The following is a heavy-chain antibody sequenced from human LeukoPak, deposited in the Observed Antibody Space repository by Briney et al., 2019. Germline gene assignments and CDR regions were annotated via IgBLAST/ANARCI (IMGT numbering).Heavy chain of an antibody. CDR1: GGSISSHY. CDR3: ARGLELHDY. Sequence: PSETLSLTCTVSGGSISSHYWSWIRQPPGKGLEWFGYIYYSGSTNYNPSLKSRVTISVDTSKNQFSLKLSSVTAADSAVYYCARGLELHDYWGQGTLVTVSS. J-gene: IGHJ4*02. D-gene: IGHD1-26*01. V-gene: IGHV4-59*11. CDR2: IYYSGST.